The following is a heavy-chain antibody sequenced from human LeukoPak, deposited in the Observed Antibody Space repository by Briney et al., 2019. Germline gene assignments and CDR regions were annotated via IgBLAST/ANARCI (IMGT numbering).Heavy chain of an antibody. Sequence: GASVKVSCKASGGTFSSYAVSWVRQAPGQGLEWMGGIIPIFGTANYAQKFQGRVTITADESTSTAYMELSSLRSEDTAVYYCARDRYGSGSYFVSWGQGTLVTVSS. V-gene: IGHV1-69*13. CDR2: IIPIFGTA. D-gene: IGHD3-10*01. CDR3: ARDRYGSGSYFVS. CDR1: GGTFSSYA. J-gene: IGHJ5*01.